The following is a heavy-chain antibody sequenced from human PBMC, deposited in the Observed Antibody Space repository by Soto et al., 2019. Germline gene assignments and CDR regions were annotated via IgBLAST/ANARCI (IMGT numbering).Heavy chain of an antibody. J-gene: IGHJ6*02. V-gene: IGHV5-10-1*01. D-gene: IGHD4-17*01. CDR1: GYSFTSYW. CDR2: IDPSDSYT. CDR3: ATRFVDLAVTTFSYGMDV. Sequence: PGESLKISCKGSGYSFTSYWISWVRQMPGKGLEWMGRIDPSDSYTNYSPSFQGHVTISADKSISTAYLQWSSLKASDTAIYYCATRFVDLAVTTFSYGMDVWGQGATVTVSS.